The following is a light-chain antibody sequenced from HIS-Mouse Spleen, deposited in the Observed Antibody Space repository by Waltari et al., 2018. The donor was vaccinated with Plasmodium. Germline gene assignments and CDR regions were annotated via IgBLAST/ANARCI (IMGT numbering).Light chain of an antibody. CDR3: QQYNNWPPEVT. CDR1: QSVSSN. V-gene: IGKV3-15*01. Sequence: EIVVTQSPATLSVSPGERATLSCRASQSVSSNLAWYQQKPGQAPRLLIYGASTRATGIPARFSGSGSGTEFTLTISSMQSEDFAVYYCQQYNNWPPEVTFGQGTKVEIK. CDR2: GAS. J-gene: IGKJ1*01.